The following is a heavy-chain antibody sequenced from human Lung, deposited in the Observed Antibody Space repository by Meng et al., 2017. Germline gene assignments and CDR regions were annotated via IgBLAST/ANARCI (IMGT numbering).Heavy chain of an antibody. Sequence: QVVVVQSGAEVKKPGASVKVYCKPSGYNFPDYWLHWVRRAPGQGLEWMGRIDPKSGDTHYAQRFQGRVTMTGDTSISTAYMELSGLRSDDTAMYYCARDEDISAAGKLFGDYWGQGTLVTVSS. CDR2: IDPKSGDT. V-gene: IGHV1-2*06. J-gene: IGHJ4*02. CDR3: ARDEDISAAGKLFGDY. D-gene: IGHD6-13*01. CDR1: GYNFPDYW.